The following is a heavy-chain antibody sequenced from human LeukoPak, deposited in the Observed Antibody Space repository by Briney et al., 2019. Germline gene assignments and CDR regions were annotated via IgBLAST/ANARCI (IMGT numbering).Heavy chain of an antibody. CDR1: GVSISSSYYY. J-gene: IGHJ4*02. CDR3: ASLRILDDYGDYSY. V-gene: IGHV4-39*01. Sequence: PSETLSLTCTVSGVSISSSYYYWGWIRQPPGKGLEWIGSIYYSGSTYYNPSLKSRVTISVDTSKNQFSLKLRSVTAADTAVYYCASLRILDDYGDYSYWGQGTLVTVSS. D-gene: IGHD4-17*01. CDR2: IYYSGST.